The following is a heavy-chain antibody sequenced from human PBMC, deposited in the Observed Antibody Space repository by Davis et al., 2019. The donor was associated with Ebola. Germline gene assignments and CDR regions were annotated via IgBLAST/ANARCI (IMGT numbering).Heavy chain of an antibody. CDR2: INISGPT. V-gene: IGHV4-4*07. Sequence: SETLSLTCTVSGGSISSYYWRWIRQSAGKRLEWIGRINISGPTENNPSLKSRVTMSVDTSTNQFSLTLTSMTAADTALYFCAGQSGVGAADWRYDLWGRGTLVTVSS. CDR1: GGSISSYY. CDR3: AGQSGVGAADWRYDL. D-gene: IGHD2-15*01. J-gene: IGHJ2*01.